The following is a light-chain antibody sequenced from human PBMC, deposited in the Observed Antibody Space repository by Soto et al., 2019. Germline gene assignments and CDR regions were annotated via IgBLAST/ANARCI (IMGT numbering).Light chain of an antibody. J-gene: IGKJ3*01. V-gene: IGKV1-33*01. CDR2: DAS. CDR1: QDITSY. CDR3: KLCDYPPI. Sequence: DIQMTQSPSSLSASVGDRVTIACQASQDITSYLNGYQHKPGKAPKLLIYDASILEAVVPSRFSGSGAGTDFTFTISSLQHEDVATYYCKLCDYPPIFGPGTTVDFK.